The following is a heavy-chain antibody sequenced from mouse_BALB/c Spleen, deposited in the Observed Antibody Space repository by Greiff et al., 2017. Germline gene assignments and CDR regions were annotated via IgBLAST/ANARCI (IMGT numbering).Heavy chain of an antibody. Sequence: VQLQQSGAELVRPGALVKLSCKASGFNIKDYYMHWVKQRPEQGLEWIGWIDPENGNTIYDPKFQGKASITADTSSNTAYLQLSSLTSEDTAVYYCARPYYYGSRGFAYWGQGTLVTVSA. J-gene: IGHJ3*01. D-gene: IGHD1-1*01. V-gene: IGHV14-1*02. CDR1: GFNIKDYY. CDR3: ARPYYYGSRGFAY. CDR2: IDPENGNT.